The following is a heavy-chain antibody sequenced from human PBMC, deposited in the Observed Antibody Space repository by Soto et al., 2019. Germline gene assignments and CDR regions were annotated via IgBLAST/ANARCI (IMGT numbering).Heavy chain of an antibody. J-gene: IGHJ4*02. D-gene: IGHD5-12*01. CDR1: GFTVSSNY. Sequence: EVQLVESGGGLIQPGGSLRLSCAASGFTVSSNYMSWVRQAPGKGLEWVSVIYSSGRTYYADSVKGRFTISRDNSKNTLYLQMNSLRADDTAVYYCARNGYRGYDPFDYWGQGTLVIVSS. CDR3: ARNGYRGYDPFDY. V-gene: IGHV3-53*01. CDR2: IYSSGRT.